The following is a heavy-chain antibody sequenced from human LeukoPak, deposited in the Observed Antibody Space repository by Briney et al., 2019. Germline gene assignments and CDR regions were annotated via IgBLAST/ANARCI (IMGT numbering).Heavy chain of an antibody. CDR2: IIPTFGTA. V-gene: IGHV1-69*13. CDR1: GYTFTSYD. Sequence: GASVKVSCKASGYTFTSYDINWVRQAPGQGLEWMGGIIPTFGTANYAQKFQGRVTITADESTSTAYMELSSLRSEDTAVYYCARASVHRPFDYWGQGTLITVSS. J-gene: IGHJ4*02. CDR3: ARASVHRPFDY.